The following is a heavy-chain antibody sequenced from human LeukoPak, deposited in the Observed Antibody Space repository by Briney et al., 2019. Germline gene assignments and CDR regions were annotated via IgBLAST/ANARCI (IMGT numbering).Heavy chain of an antibody. J-gene: IGHJ4*02. CDR2: IIPIFGTA. V-gene: IGHV1-69*13. CDR1: GGTFSSYA. Sequence: ASVKVSCKASGGTFSSYAISWVRQAPGQGLEWMGGIIPIFGTANYAQKFQGRVTITADESTSTAYMELSSLRSEDTAVYYCASAGRDGYNLRYWGQGTLVTVSS. D-gene: IGHD5-24*01. CDR3: ASAGRDGYNLRY.